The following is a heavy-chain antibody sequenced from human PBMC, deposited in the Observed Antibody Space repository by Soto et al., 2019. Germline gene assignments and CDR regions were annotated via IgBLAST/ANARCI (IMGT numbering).Heavy chain of an antibody. CDR2: IYPGDSDT. V-gene: IGHV5-51*01. Sequence: PGESLKISCNASGYSFTVYWIGWVRQMPGKGLEWMGIIYPGDSDTRYSPSFQGQVTISADKSISTAYLQWSSLKASDTAMYYCARLPYDILTGYYIFDYWGQGTLVTVSS. CDR3: ARLPYDILTGYYIFDY. CDR1: GYSFTVYW. D-gene: IGHD3-9*01. J-gene: IGHJ4*02.